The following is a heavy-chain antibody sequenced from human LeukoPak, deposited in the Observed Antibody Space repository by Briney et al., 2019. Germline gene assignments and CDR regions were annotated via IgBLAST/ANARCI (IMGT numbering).Heavy chain of an antibody. Sequence: GGSLRLSCAASGFTFRSYAMSWVRQAPGKGLEWVSAISGSGGSTYYADSVKGRFTISRDNSKNTLYLQMNSLRAEDTAVYYCAKDLERRGVIHYYFDYWGQGTLVTVSS. V-gene: IGHV3-23*01. J-gene: IGHJ4*02. CDR1: GFTFRSYA. D-gene: IGHD3-10*01. CDR2: ISGSGGST. CDR3: AKDLERRGVIHYYFDY.